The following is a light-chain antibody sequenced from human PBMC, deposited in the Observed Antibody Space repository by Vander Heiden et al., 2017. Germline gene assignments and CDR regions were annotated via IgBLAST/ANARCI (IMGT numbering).Light chain of an antibody. CDR1: QSISSY. J-gene: IGKJ1*01. CDR2: AAS. Sequence: DIQMTQSPSSLSASVGDRVTITCRASQSISSYLNWYQQKPGKAPKLLIYAASSLQRGVQSRFSGSGDGTDFTLTISSRQPEDFASYYCQQRDSNHQWWTFGQGTKVEIK. V-gene: IGKV1-39*01. CDR3: QQRDSNHQWWT.